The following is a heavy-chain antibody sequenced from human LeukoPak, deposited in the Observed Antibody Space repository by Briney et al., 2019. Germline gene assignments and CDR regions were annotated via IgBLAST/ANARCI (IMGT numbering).Heavy chain of an antibody. V-gene: IGHV1-3*01. CDR1: GYTFTSYA. CDR2: INAGNGNT. J-gene: IGHJ4*02. D-gene: IGHD5-18*01. Sequence: ASVKVSCKASGYTFTSYAMHWVRQAPGQRLEWMGWINAGNGNTKYSQKFQGRVTITRDTSASTAYMELSSLRSDDTAVYYCARTRGYRAAFDYWGQGTLVTVSS. CDR3: ARTRGYRAAFDY.